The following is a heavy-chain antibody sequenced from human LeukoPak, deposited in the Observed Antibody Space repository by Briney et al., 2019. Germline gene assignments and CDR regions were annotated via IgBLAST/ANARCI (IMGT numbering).Heavy chain of an antibody. J-gene: IGHJ4*02. Sequence: GGSLRLSCAASGFTFSSYSMSWVRQAPGKGREWVLAISGSGGSTYYADSVKGRLTISRDNSKNTLYLQMNSLRAEDTAVYYCAKDSGYSYGKDFDYWGQGTLVTVSS. CDR1: GFTFSSYS. D-gene: IGHD5-18*01. CDR3: AKDSGYSYGKDFDY. V-gene: IGHV3-23*01. CDR2: ISGSGGST.